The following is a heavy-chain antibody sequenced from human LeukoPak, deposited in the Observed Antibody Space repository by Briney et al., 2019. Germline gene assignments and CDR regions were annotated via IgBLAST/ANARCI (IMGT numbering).Heavy chain of an antibody. V-gene: IGHV4-4*07. CDR2: IYTSGST. D-gene: IGHD3-10*01. J-gene: IGHJ5*02. Sequence: SETLSLTCTVSGGSISSYYWSWIRQPAGKGLEWIGRIYTSGSTYYNPSLKSRVTISVDTSKNQFSLKLSSVTAADTAVYYCASSMVRGVIIVHNWFDPWGQGTLVTVSS. CDR1: GGSISSYY. CDR3: ASSMVRGVIIVHNWFDP.